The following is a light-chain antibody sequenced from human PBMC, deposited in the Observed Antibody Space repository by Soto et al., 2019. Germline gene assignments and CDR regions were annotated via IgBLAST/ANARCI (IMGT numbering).Light chain of an antibody. CDR2: KAS. J-gene: IGKJ1*01. CDR1: QSISSW. V-gene: IGKV1-5*03. Sequence: DIQMTQSPSTLSASVGDRVTITCRSSQSISSWLAWYQHKPGKAPKLLIYKASSLESGVPSMFSGSGSGTEFPLSISSLQPDEFATYYCQQYNSYSWTFGQGTKVEIK. CDR3: QQYNSYSWT.